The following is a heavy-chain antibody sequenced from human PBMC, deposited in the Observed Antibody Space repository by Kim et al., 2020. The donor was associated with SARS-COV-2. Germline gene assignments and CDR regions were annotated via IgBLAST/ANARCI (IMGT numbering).Heavy chain of an antibody. CDR1: GFTFSSYG. J-gene: IGHJ4*02. CDR2: ISYDGSNK. V-gene: IGHV3-30*18. D-gene: IGHD3-9*01. CDR3: AKGPDYDILTNGGRFDY. Sequence: GGSLRLSCAASGFTFSSYGMHWVRQAPGKGLEWVAVISYDGSNKYYADSVKGRFTISRDNSKNTLYLQMNSLRAEDTAVYYCAKGPDYDILTNGGRFDYWGQGTLVTVSS.